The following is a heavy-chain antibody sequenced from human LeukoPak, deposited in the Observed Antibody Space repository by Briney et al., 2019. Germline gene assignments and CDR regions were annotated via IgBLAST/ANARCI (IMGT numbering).Heavy chain of an antibody. Sequence: GGSLRLSCAASGFSFSIYAMSWVRQAPGKGLEWVSGISSNSADTYYADSVKGRFRVSRDNSKSTLYLQMNSLRAEDTAVYYCASGTYRLGDYWGQGTLVAVSS. CDR1: GFSFSIYA. V-gene: IGHV3-23*01. CDR2: ISSNSADT. D-gene: IGHD3-10*01. J-gene: IGHJ4*02. CDR3: ASGTYRLGDY.